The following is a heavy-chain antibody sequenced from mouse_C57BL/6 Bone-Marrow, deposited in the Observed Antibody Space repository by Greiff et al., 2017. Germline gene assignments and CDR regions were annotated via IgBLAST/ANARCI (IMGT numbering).Heavy chain of an antibody. D-gene: IGHD1-1*01. CDR2: IRSKSNNYAT. J-gene: IGHJ4*01. Sequence: DAGGGLVQPKGSLKLSCAASGFSFNTYAMNWVRQAPGKGLEWVARIRSKSNNYATYYADSVKDRFTISRDDSESMLYLQMNNLKTEDTAMYYCVREGYYYGSSLAIYYWGQGTSVTVSS. CDR1: GFSFNTYA. V-gene: IGHV10-1*01. CDR3: VREGYYYGSSLAIYY.